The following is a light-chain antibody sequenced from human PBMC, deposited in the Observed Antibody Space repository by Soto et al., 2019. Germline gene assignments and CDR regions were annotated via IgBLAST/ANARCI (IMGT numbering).Light chain of an antibody. J-gene: IGLJ1*01. CDR3: SSYTSTITPYV. CDR1: SSDVGGYDY. Sequence: QSVLTQPASVSGSPGQSITISCTGTSSDVGGYDYVSWFQQHPGRAPKLIIYEVSNRPSGISNRFSGSKSGNTASLTISGLQAEDEADYYCSSYTSTITPYVFGSGTKVTVL. CDR2: EVS. V-gene: IGLV2-14*01.